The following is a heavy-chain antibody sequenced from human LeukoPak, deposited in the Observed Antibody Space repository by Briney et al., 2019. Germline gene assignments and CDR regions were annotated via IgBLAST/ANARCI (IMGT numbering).Heavy chain of an antibody. V-gene: IGHV3-74*01. CDR1: GFTFISYW. CDR3: TRGHSGSA. Sequence: GGALRLSCAASGFTFISYWMHWVRQAPGKGLVWVSRIISDGSSTTYADSVKGRFTISRDNAKNTLYLQMNSLRAEDTAVYYCTRGHSGSAWGQGTLVTVSS. D-gene: IGHD3-10*01. J-gene: IGHJ4*02. CDR2: IISDGSST.